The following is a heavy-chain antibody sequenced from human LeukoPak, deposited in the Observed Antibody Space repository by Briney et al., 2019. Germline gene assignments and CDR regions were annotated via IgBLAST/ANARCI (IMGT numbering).Heavy chain of an antibody. CDR2: ISRSSSHMYYA. J-gene: IGHJ4*02. CDR1: GFTFSSYS. V-gene: IGHV3-21*01. D-gene: IGHD5-24*01. Sequence: GGSLRLSCAASGFTFSSYSMNWVRQAPGKGLEWVSSISRSSSHMYYADYADSVKGRFTISRDNSKNTLYLQMNSLRAEDTAVYYCARDLGWLQSESDYWGQGTLVTVSS. CDR3: ARDLGWLQSESDY.